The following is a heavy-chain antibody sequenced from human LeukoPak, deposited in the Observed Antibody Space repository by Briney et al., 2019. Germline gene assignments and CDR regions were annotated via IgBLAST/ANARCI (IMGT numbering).Heavy chain of an antibody. J-gene: IGHJ4*02. CDR1: GGTFSSYA. Sequence: SVKVSCKASGGTFSSYAISWVRQAPGQGLEWMGRIIPILGIANYAQKFQGRVTITRDTSASTAYMELSSLRSEDTAVYYCASRATSSGYSYFDYWGQGTLITVSS. CDR2: IIPILGIA. V-gene: IGHV1-69*04. D-gene: IGHD3-22*01. CDR3: ASRATSSGYSYFDY.